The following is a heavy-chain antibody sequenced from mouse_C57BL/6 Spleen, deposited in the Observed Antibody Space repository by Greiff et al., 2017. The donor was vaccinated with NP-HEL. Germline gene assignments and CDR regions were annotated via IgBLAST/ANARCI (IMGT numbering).Heavy chain of an antibody. J-gene: IGHJ4*01. V-gene: IGHV5-4*01. D-gene: IGHD2-3*01. CDR2: ISDGGSYT. CDR1: GFTFSSYA. Sequence: EVMLVESGGGLVKPGGSLKLSCAASGFTFSSYAMSWVRQTPEKRLEWVATISDGGSYTYYPDNVKGRFTISRDNAKNNLYLQMSHLKSEDTAMYYCAREIGSYYSYAMGDWGQGTSVTVSS. CDR3: AREIGSYYSYAMGD.